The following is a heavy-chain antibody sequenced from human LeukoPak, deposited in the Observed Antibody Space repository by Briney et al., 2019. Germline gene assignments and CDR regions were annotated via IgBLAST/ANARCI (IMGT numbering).Heavy chain of an antibody. V-gene: IGHV1-2*02. CDR1: TFTGYY. CDR2: IHPVTGDT. D-gene: IGHD1-1*01. J-gene: IGHJ4*02. Sequence: TFTGYYMQWVRQAPGQGLERMGWIHPVTGDTNYAQRFQGRVTMTRDTSSRTTYMELSRLTSGDTALYYCASYGPGCNWLITWGQGTQVTVSS. CDR3: ASYGPGCNWLIT.